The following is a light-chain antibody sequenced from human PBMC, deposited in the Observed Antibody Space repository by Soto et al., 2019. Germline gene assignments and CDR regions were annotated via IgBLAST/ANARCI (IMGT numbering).Light chain of an antibody. Sequence: DIQMTQYASGTWASVGDRVTITCLASQGINDNLAWFQQKPGQVPKRLIYGAFSLQRGVPSRFSGSGSGTEFTLTISSLQPEDFATYYCPQHNTFPWTFGQGTKVDIK. CDR1: QGINDN. J-gene: IGKJ1*01. V-gene: IGKV1-17*03. CDR3: PQHNTFPWT. CDR2: GAF.